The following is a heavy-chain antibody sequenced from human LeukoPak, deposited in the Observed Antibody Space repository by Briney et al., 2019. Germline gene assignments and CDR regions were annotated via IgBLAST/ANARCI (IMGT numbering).Heavy chain of an antibody. CDR2: IIPIFGTA. Sequence: GASVKVSCKASGGTFSSYAISWVRQAPGQGLEWVGGIIPIFGTANYAQKFQGRVTITADESTSTAYMELSSLRSEDRAVYHCSKKGQNEDYGKPDWGPGTLVTVSS. V-gene: IGHV1-69*13. J-gene: IGHJ4*02. CDR1: GGTFSSYA. D-gene: IGHD4-17*01. CDR3: SKKGQNEDYGKPD.